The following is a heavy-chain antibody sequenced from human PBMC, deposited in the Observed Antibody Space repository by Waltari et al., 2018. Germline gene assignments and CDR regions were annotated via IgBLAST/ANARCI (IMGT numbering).Heavy chain of an antibody. V-gene: IGHV4-38-2*02. CDR1: GYSISSGYY. J-gene: IGHJ6*02. CDR2: IYHSGST. D-gene: IGHD6-6*01. CDR3: ARDMGSSSKRWDYYYYGMDV. Sequence: QVQLQESGPGLVKPSETLSLTCAVSGYSISSGYYWGWIRQPPGKGLEWIGSIYHSGSTYYNPPLKSRVTISVDTSKNQFSLKLSSVTAADTAVYYCARDMGSSSKRWDYYYYGMDVWGQGTTVTVSS.